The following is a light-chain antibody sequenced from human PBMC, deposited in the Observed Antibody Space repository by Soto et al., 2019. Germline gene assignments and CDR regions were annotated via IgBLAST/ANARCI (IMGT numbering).Light chain of an antibody. Sequence: DVQMTQSPFTLSASIGDTVTITCRASQTIVTWLAWYQQKPGRPPKLLIYMASILESGVPSRFSGRGSGTEFTLTISGLQPDDLGTYYCQQYNSYPKTFGEGTKLDI. V-gene: IGKV1-5*03. CDR2: MAS. CDR3: QQYNSYPKT. CDR1: QTIVTW. J-gene: IGKJ2*01.